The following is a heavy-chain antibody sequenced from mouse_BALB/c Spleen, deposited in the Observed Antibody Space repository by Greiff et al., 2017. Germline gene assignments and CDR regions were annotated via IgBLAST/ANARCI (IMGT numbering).Heavy chain of an antibody. V-gene: IGHV5-12-1*01. D-gene: IGHD2-12*01. CDR1: GFAFSSYD. CDR3: ARLGERRSYWYIDV. CDR2: ISSGGGST. Sequence: EVQGVESGGGLVKPGGSLKLSCAASGFAFSSYDMSWVRQTPEKRLEWVAYISSGGGSTYYPDTVKGRFTITRDNAKNTLYLQMSSLKSEDTAMYYCARLGERRSYWYIDVWGAGTTVTVSS. J-gene: IGHJ1*01.